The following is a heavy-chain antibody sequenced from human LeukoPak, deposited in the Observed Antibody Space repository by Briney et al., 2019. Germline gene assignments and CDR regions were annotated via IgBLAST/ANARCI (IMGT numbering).Heavy chain of an antibody. Sequence: GGSLRLSCAASGFTFSSYAMSWVRQAPGKGLEWVSAISGSGGSTYYADSVKGRLTISRDNSKNTLYLQMNSLRAEDTAVYYCAKTMVRGVIANYFDYWGQGTLVTVSS. CDR1: GFTFSSYA. CDR3: AKTMVRGVIANYFDY. CDR2: ISGSGGST. D-gene: IGHD3-10*01. V-gene: IGHV3-23*01. J-gene: IGHJ4*02.